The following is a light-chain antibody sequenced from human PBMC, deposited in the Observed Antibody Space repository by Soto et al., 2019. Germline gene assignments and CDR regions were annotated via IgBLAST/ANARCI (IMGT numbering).Light chain of an antibody. CDR2: DVS. V-gene: IGKV1-5*02. J-gene: IGKJ1*01. CDR3: QQYHRYST. CDR1: QSINAW. Sequence: DIQMTQAPSTLSASVGDRVTIICRASQSINAWLAWYQQKPGKAPKLLIYDVSTLDSGVPSRFSGSASGTEFTLTISYLESDDFATYYCQQYHRYSTFGQGTKVDIK.